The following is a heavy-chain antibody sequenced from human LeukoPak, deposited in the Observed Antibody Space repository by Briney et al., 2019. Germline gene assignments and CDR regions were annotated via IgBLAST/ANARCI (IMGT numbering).Heavy chain of an antibody. V-gene: IGHV4-61*02. CDR1: GGSISSGSYY. CDR3: ASGDYLWFDP. J-gene: IGHJ5*02. D-gene: IGHD4-17*01. CDR2: IYTSGGT. Sequence: SQTLSLTCTVSGGSISSGSYYWSWIRQPAGKGLEWIGRIYTSGGTNYNPSLKSRVTISVDTSKNQFSLKLSSVTAADTAVYYCASGDYLWFDPWAREPWSPSPQ.